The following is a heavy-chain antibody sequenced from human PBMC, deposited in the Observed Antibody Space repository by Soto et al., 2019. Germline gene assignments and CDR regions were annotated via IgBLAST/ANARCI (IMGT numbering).Heavy chain of an antibody. Sequence: EVQLLESGGGLVQPGGSLRLSCAASGFTFADYAMGWVRQAPGKGLEWVSFISCGGSSKTYADSVKGRFTLSRDNSGNPLSLQMNRMRAQDTAIYSCVKDCPYTVYRYTGRRLQGRPPPLIGSWGLGTLVTVSS. V-gene: IGHV3-23*01. CDR3: VKDCPYTVYRYTGRRLQGRPPPLIGS. D-gene: IGHD2-2*02. CDR1: GFTFADYA. CDR2: ISCGGSSK. J-gene: IGHJ4*02.